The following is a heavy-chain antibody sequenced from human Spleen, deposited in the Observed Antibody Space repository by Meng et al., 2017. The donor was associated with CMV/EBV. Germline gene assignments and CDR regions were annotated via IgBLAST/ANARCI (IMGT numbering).Heavy chain of an antibody. CDR3: ARLSSGWPTALWTPTGSYFDY. J-gene: IGHJ4*02. V-gene: IGHV4-39*01. D-gene: IGHD6-19*01. CDR2: IYYSGST. CDR1: GGSISSSSYY. Sequence: SETLSLTCTVSGGSISSSSYYWGWIRQPPGKGLEWIGSIYYSGSTYYNPSLKSRVTISVDTSKNQFSLKLSSVTAADTAVYYCARLSSGWPTALWTPTGSYFDYWGQGTLVTVSS.